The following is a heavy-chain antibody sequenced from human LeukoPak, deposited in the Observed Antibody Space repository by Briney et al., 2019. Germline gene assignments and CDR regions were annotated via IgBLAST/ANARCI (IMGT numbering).Heavy chain of an antibody. V-gene: IGHV3-74*01. J-gene: IGHJ4*02. CDR2: INYDGTTT. CDR3: GGRRPRGYSGYVIDY. D-gene: IGHD5-12*01. Sequence: GGSLRLSCAASGFNFSSYWMHWVRRAPGKGLVWISRINYDGTTTSYADSVKGRVTISIDNSKNTLYLQMNSLSAEDTAAFYCGGRRPRGYSGYVIDYWGQGTPIPVST. CDR1: GFNFSSYW.